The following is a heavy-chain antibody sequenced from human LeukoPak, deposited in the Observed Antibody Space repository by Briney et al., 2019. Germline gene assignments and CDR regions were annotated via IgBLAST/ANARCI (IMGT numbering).Heavy chain of an antibody. CDR2: IYYSGST. D-gene: IGHD5-12*01. CDR3: ARDRRGATDY. J-gene: IGHJ4*02. Sequence: SETLSLTCTVSGGSISSYYWSWIRQPPGKGLEWIGYIYYSGSTNYNPSLKSRVTISVDTSKNHFSLKLSSVTAADTAAYYCARDRRGATDYWGQGTLVTVSS. V-gene: IGHV4-59*01. CDR1: GGSISSYY.